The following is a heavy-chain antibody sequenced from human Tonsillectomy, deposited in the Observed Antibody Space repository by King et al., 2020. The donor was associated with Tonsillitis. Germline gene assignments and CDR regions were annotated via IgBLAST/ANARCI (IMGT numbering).Heavy chain of an antibody. Sequence: VQLVESGGGVVQPGRSLRLSCAASGFTLSSYAMHWVRQAQGKGLEWVAVISYDGGNKYSADSVKGRFIISRDNFKNTLYLQMNSLRAEDTAVYYCARGIAGADPLDYWGQGTLVTVSS. CDR1: GFTLSSYA. D-gene: IGHD6-13*01. J-gene: IGHJ4*02. CDR2: ISYDGGNK. CDR3: ARGIAGADPLDY. V-gene: IGHV3-30-3*01.